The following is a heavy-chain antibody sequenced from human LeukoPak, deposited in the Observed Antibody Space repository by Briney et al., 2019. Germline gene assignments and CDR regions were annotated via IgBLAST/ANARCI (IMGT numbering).Heavy chain of an antibody. J-gene: IGHJ4*02. CDR1: DGSISIYY. CDR2: VYSSGNT. V-gene: IGHV4-4*08. CDR3: VRDRELTY. D-gene: IGHD3-10*01. Sequence: SETLSLTCTVSDGSISIYYWSWIRQPPGKGLEWIGYVYSSGNTNYSPSLKGRAIVSADTSKNQFSLKLTSVTAADTAVYYCVRDRELTYWGQGILVTVSS.